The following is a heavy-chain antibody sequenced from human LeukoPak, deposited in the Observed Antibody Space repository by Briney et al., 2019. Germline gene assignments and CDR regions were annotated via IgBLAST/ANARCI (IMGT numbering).Heavy chain of an antibody. V-gene: IGHV3-7*01. D-gene: IGHD3-9*01. J-gene: IGHJ6*04. CDR2: IKQDGSEI. CDR3: ARAPFYDILTGLYYYYGMDV. CDR1: GFIFSNYW. Sequence: GGSLRLSCAASGFIFSNYWMTWVRQAPGKGLDWVANIKQDGSEIYYVDSVKGRFTISRDNAKNSLYLQMNSLRAEDTAVYYCARAPFYDILTGLYYYYGMDVWGTGTTVTVSS.